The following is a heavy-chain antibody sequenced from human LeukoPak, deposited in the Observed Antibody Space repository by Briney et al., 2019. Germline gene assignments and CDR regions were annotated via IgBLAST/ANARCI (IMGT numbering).Heavy chain of an antibody. CDR3: ASYYDYVWGSLPVDY. V-gene: IGHV4-38-2*01. Sequence: SETLSLTCAVSGYSISSGYYWGWIRQPPGKGLDWIGSIYHSGSTYYNPSLKSRVTISVDTSKNQFSLKLSSVTAADTAVYYCASYYDYVWGSLPVDYWGQGTLVTVSS. CDR2: IYHSGST. J-gene: IGHJ4*02. D-gene: IGHD3-16*01. CDR1: GYSISSGYY.